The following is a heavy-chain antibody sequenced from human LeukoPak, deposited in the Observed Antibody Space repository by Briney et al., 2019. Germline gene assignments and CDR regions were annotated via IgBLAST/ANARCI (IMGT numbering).Heavy chain of an antibody. Sequence: GGSLRLSCVASGFTFSSYAMSWVRQAPGKGLEWVSVISGSGGTISYADSVKGRFTISRDNSKNTLYLQMNSLRSEDTAVYYCARGGDYSAVYGLDVWGQGTTVTVAS. CDR2: ISGSGGTI. CDR1: GFTFSSYA. CDR3: ARGGDYSAVYGLDV. J-gene: IGHJ6*02. D-gene: IGHD4-17*01. V-gene: IGHV3-23*01.